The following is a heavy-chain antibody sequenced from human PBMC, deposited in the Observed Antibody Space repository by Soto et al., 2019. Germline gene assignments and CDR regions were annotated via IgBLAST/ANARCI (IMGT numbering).Heavy chain of an antibody. CDR2: IYYSGST. CDR1: GGSISSSSYY. J-gene: IGHJ6*02. V-gene: IGHV4-39*01. CDR3: ATNIAARPYYYYYGMDV. Sequence: ASETLSLTCTVSGGSISSSSYYWGWIRQPPGKGLEWIGSIYYSGSTYYNPSLKSRVTISVDTSKNQFSLKLSSVTAADTAVYYXATNIAARPYYYYYGMDVWGQGTTVTVSS. D-gene: IGHD6-6*01.